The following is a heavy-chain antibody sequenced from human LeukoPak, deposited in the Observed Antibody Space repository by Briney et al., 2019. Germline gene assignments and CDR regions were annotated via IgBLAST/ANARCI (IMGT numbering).Heavy chain of an antibody. D-gene: IGHD5-18*01. J-gene: IGHJ4*02. V-gene: IGHV3-66*01. CDR1: GFTFSSYD. Sequence: GGSLRLSCAACGFTFSSYDMHWVRQATGKGLEWVSVIYSDRSTYYADSVKGRFTISRDNSKNTLFLQMNSLRTEDTAVYFCARALRGYSYVLDYWGQGTLVTVSS. CDR2: IYSDRST. CDR3: ARALRGYSYVLDY.